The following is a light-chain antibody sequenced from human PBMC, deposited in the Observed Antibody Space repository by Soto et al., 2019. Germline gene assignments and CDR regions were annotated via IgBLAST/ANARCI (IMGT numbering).Light chain of an antibody. Sequence: DIVMTQSPDYLAVSLGERATINCKSSQSILYSPNNNNYLAWYQQKPGQPPKLLIYWASTRESGVPDRFSGSGSGTDFTLTISSLQAEDVAVYYCQQHYSTPQTFGQGTKVDIK. CDR1: QSILYSPNNNNY. CDR3: QQHYSTPQT. CDR2: WAS. J-gene: IGKJ1*01. V-gene: IGKV4-1*01.